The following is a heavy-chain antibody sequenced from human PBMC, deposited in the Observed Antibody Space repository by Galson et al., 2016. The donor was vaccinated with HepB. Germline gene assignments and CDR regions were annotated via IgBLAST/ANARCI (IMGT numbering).Heavy chain of an antibody. CDR2: INPYGGSA. V-gene: IGHV1-69*05. CDR3: GRGMDSSGWGFDY. J-gene: IGHJ4*02. Sequence: SVKVSCKASGGTFSSYAISWVRQAPGQGLEWMGVINPYGGSATYSRNFQGGLTMTRDTSTSTVYMELSSLKYEDTAVYYCGRGMDSSGWGFDYWGQGTPVSVSS. D-gene: IGHD6-19*01. CDR1: GGTFSSYA.